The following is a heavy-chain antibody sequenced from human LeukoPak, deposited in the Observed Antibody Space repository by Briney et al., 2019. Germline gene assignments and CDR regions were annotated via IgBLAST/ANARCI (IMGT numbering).Heavy chain of an antibody. D-gene: IGHD2-21*02. CDR3: AMLLAYCGGDCLGSDY. V-gene: IGHV4-34*01. CDR1: GGSFSDYY. Sequence: SETLSLTCAVYGGSFSDYYWSWIRQPPGKGLEWIGEINHSGSTNYNPSLKSRVTISVDMSKNQFSLKLSSVTAADTAVYYCAMLLAYCGGDCLGSDYWGQGTLVTVSS. J-gene: IGHJ4*02. CDR2: INHSGST.